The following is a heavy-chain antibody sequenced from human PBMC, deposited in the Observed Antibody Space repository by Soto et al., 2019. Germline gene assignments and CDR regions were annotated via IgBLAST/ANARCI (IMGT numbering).Heavy chain of an antibody. CDR1: GYTFSDFD. D-gene: IGHD2-2*01. CDR2: MNAKSGDT. Sequence: QAHLEQSGAEVKRPGASVKVSCKASGYTFSDFDINWLRQASGQGPEWMGWMNAKSGDTFFAQRFQGKFNITWGTTLSTAYMEVGSLTSDDTAGYYCARGNPFNYACCDFWGQGTTVAVSS. V-gene: IGHV1-8*01. J-gene: IGHJ6*02. CDR3: ARGNPFNYACCDF.